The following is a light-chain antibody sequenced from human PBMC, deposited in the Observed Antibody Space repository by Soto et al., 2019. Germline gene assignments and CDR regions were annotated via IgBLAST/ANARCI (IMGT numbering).Light chain of an antibody. CDR2: ATS. CDR3: QQGYSSRWT. CDR1: QNIRSY. V-gene: IGKV1-39*01. J-gene: IGKJ1*01. Sequence: DLQMTQSPSSLSASVGDRVTITCRASQNIRSYLNWYQQKPGKAPQLLIYATSSLQTGVPSRFSACGSGTDFSLVISDLQPEDSATYYCQQGYSSRWTSGRGTKVEI.